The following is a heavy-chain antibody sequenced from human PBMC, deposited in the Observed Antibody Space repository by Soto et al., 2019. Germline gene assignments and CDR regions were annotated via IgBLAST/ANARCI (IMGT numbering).Heavy chain of an antibody. CDR2: TKHKREKNTT. Sequence: EVHLVESGGGLVQPGRSLRLSCAASGFTFSDHYMDWVRQAPGKGLEWVGRTKHKREKNTTEYAASVKGRFTISRDDSRNTLYLQLNSLTTEDTAVYYCVCFISGVLHWGQGTLVTVSS. CDR3: VCFISGVLH. J-gene: IGHJ4*02. V-gene: IGHV3-72*01. D-gene: IGHD3-3*01. CDR1: GFTFSDHY.